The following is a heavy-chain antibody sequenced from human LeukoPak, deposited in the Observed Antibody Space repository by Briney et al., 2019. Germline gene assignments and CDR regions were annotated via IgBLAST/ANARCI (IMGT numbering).Heavy chain of an antibody. CDR1: AYTFIGYY. V-gene: IGHV1-18*04. CDR3: AREGLPYIAAAGRAFDY. Sequence: ASGKLCCYSAAYTFIGYYIHRGRDPPAQGLEWLGWVSACNGNTNYAQKLQGRVTMTTDTSTSTAYMELRTLRSDDTAVYYSAREGLPYIAAAGRAFDYWGQGTPGT. J-gene: IGHJ4*02. D-gene: IGHD6-13*01. CDR2: VSACNGNT.